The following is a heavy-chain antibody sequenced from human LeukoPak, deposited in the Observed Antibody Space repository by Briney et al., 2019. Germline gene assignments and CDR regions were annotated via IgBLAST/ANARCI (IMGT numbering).Heavy chain of an antibody. D-gene: IGHD6-13*01. CDR2: INPNSGGT. CDR1: GYTFTGYY. CDR3: ARSPSLGIAAAGTYFDY. Sequence: GASVKVSCKASGYTFTGYYMHWVRQAPGQGLEWMGWINPNSGGTNYAQKFQGRVTMTRDTSINTAYMELSRLRSDDTAVYYCARSPSLGIAAAGTYFDYWGQGTLVTVSS. J-gene: IGHJ4*02. V-gene: IGHV1-2*02.